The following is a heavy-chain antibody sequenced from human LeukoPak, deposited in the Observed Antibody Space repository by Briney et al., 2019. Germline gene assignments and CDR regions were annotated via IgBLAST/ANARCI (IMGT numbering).Heavy chain of an antibody. CDR1: GFTFSSYA. CDR2: ISGSGGST. CDR3: ARDRGDGQKPEEY. Sequence: PGGSLRLSCAASGFTFSSYAMSWVRQAPGKGLEWVSAISGSGGSTYYADSVKGRFTISRDNSKNTLYLQTNSLRAEDTAVYYCARDRGDGQKPEEYWGQGTLVTVSS. D-gene: IGHD3-10*01. V-gene: IGHV3-23*01. J-gene: IGHJ4*02.